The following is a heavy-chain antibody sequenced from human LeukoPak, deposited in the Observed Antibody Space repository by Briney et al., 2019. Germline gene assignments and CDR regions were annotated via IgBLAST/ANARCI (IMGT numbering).Heavy chain of an antibody. J-gene: IGHJ6*02. V-gene: IGHV4-34*01. CDR1: GFTFNIHW. CDR3: ARSGIAARRIYYYGMDV. CDR2: INHSGST. Sequence: AGGSLRLSCAASGFTFNIHWMTWVRQPPGKGLEWIGEINHSGSTNYNPSLKSRVTISVDTSKNQFSLKLSSVTAADTAVYYCARSGIAARRIYYYGMDVWGQGTTVTVSS. D-gene: IGHD6-6*01.